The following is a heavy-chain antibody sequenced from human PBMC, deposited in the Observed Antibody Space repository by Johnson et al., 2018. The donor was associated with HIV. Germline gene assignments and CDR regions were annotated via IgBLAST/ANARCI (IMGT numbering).Heavy chain of an antibody. V-gene: IGHV3-30*04. D-gene: IGHD3-22*01. Sequence: QVQLVESGGGVVQPGRSLRLSCAASGFTFSSYAMHWVRQAPGKGLEWVAVISYDGSNKYYADSVKGRFTISRDNAKNSLYLQMNSMSAEDTAVYYCAKDGTRVSYYDSSGYYAYAFDIWGQGTMVTVSS. CDR2: ISYDGSNK. CDR1: GFTFSSYA. J-gene: IGHJ3*02. CDR3: AKDGTRVSYYDSSGYYAYAFDI.